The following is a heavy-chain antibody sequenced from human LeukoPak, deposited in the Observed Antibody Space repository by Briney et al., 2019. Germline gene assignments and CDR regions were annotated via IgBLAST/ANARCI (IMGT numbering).Heavy chain of an antibody. V-gene: IGHV3-23*01. CDR1: GFTFSSYA. D-gene: IGHD3-3*01. Sequence: PGGSLRLSCAASGFTFSSYAMSWVRQAPGKGLEWVSAISGSGGSTYYADSVKGRFTISRDNSKNTLYLQMNSLRAEETAVYYCAKRPYYDFWSGYRFDPWGQGTLVTVSS. CDR3: AKRPYYDFWSGYRFDP. CDR2: ISGSGGST. J-gene: IGHJ5*02.